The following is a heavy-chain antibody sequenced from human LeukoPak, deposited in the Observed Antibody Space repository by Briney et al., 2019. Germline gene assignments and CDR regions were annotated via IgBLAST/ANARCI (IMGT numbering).Heavy chain of an antibody. J-gene: IGHJ3*01. CDR1: GFTFSYYW. Sequence: GGSLRLSCAASGFTFSYYWMHWVRQAPGKGLVWVSRISSDGSSTTYADSVKGRFTISRDNAKNTLFLQMSSLRAEDTAVYYCARAGVVSAMDFWGQGTMVTVSS. CDR2: ISSDGSST. D-gene: IGHD2-8*02. CDR3: ARAGVVSAMDF. V-gene: IGHV3-74*01.